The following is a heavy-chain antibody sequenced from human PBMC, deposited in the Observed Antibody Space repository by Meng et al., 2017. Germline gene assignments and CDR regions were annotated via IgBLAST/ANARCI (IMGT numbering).Heavy chain of an antibody. CDR3: ARGGSYYSY. D-gene: IGHD1-26*01. J-gene: IGHJ4*02. CDR1: GFTVSSNY. Sequence: EVEVVGAGVVLIRPGGSLIFSCAAYGFTVSSNYMSWVRQAPGKGLEWVSVIYSGGSTYYADSVKGRFTISRDNSKNTLYLQMNSLRAEDTAVYYCARGGSYYSYWGQGTLVTVSS. CDR2: IYSGGST. V-gene: IGHV3-53*01.